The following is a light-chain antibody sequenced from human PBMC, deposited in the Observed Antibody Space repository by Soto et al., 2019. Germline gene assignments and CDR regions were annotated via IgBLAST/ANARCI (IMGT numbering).Light chain of an antibody. CDR1: QSISSW. J-gene: IGKJ1*01. CDR3: QQYSSYWT. Sequence: GDILPIPCRASQSISSWLAWYQQKPGKAPKFLIYDASNLESGVPSRFSGSGSGTEFTLTISSLQPDDFATYYCQQYSSYWTFGQGTKV. V-gene: IGKV1-5*01. CDR2: DAS.